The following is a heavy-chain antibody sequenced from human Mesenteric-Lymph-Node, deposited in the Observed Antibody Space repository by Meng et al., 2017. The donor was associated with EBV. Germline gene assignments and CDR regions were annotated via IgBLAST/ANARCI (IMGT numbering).Heavy chain of an antibody. J-gene: IGHJ4*02. Sequence: LGEAGAEVWMAGAAVKFSCKASGYTFTGYFIHWVRQAPGQGLECMGRINPDSGDTDYAQRFQGRVTMARDTSITTAFMELIRLRSDDTAVYYCARDPENEIELAGRRDDYWGQGTLVTVSS. CDR1: GYTFTGYF. V-gene: IGHV1-2*06. D-gene: IGHD6-19*01. CDR2: INPDSGDT. CDR3: ARDPENEIELAGRRDDY.